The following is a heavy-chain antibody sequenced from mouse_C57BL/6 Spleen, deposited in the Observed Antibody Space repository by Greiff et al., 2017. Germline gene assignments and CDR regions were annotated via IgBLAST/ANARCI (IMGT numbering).Heavy chain of an antibody. D-gene: IGHD2-4*01. Sequence: EVQLQQSGPELVKPGASVKISCKASGYTFTDYYMNWVKQSHGKSLEWIGDINPNNGGTSYNQKFKGKATLTVDKSSSTAYMELRSLTSEDSAVYYCARGEDYGHFDYWGQGTTLTVSS. V-gene: IGHV1-26*01. CDR2: INPNNGGT. CDR3: ARGEDYGHFDY. J-gene: IGHJ2*01. CDR1: GYTFTDYY.